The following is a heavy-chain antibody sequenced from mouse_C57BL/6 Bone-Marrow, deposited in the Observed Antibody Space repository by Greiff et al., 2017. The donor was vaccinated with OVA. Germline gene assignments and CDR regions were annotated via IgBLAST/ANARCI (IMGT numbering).Heavy chain of an antibody. CDR2: IDPENGDT. V-gene: IGHV14-4*01. J-gene: IGHJ2*01. CDR3: TYYYGSSPDY. Sequence: EVQLQQSGAELVRPGASVKLSCTASGFNIKDDYMHWVKQRPEQGLEWIGWIDPENGDTEYASKFQGKATITADTSSNTAYLQLSSLTSEDTAVYYCTYYYGSSPDYWGQGTTITVSS. D-gene: IGHD1-1*01. CDR1: GFNIKDDY.